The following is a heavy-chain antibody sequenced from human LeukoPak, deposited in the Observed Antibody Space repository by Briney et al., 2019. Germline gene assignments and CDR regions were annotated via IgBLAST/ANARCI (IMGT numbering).Heavy chain of an antibody. CDR2: IYHSGST. D-gene: IGHD3-3*01. CDR1: GGSISSGGYY. Sequence: TPSQTLSLTCTVSGGSISSGGYYWSWIRQPPGKGLEWIGYIYHSGSTYYNPSLKSRVTISVDRSKNQFSLRLTSVTASDTAVYYCVRIFGYYQEAMDVWGPGITVTVSS. V-gene: IGHV4-30-2*01. J-gene: IGHJ6*02. CDR3: VRIFGYYQEAMDV.